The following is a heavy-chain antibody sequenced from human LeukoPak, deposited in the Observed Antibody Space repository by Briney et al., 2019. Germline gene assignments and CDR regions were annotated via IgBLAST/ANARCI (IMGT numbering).Heavy chain of an antibody. D-gene: IGHD6-13*01. CDR3: ARDGYGRRAFVI. Sequence: GGSLRLSCADSGFTFSSYAMHWVRQAPGKGLEWVAVISYDGSNKYYADSVKGRFTISRDNSKNTLYLQMNSLRAEDTAVYYCARDGYGRRAFVIWGQWTMVTVSS. V-gene: IGHV3-30-3*01. CDR2: ISYDGSNK. J-gene: IGHJ3*02. CDR1: GFTFSSYA.